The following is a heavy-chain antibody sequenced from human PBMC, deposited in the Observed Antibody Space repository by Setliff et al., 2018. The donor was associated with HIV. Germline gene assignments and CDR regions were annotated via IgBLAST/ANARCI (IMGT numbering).Heavy chain of an antibody. CDR3: ARVFPPIRGAPFGTPPGAFDI. Sequence: SETLSLTCSVSGGSMSTYYWSWIRHPAGKGLEWIGRIYSSGSTIYHPSPRSRVTMSVDTSKGQLSLKLTSVTAADTAVYYCARVFPPIRGAPFGTPPGAFDIWGQGTMVTVSS. J-gene: IGHJ3*02. CDR2: IYSSGST. V-gene: IGHV4-4*07. D-gene: IGHD2-15*01. CDR1: GGSMSTYY.